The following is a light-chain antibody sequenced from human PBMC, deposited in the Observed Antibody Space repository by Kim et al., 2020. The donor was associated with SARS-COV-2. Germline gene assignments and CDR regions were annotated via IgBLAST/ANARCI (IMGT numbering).Light chain of an antibody. CDR2: AAS. CDR1: QGINNW. J-gene: IGKJ5*01. V-gene: IGKV1-12*01. Sequence: DIQMTQSPSSVSASVGDGVTITCRASQGINNWLAWYQQKPGKAPKLLISAASNLESGVPSRFSGSGSGTDFTLTISVLQPEDFATYYCQQANSFPIPFGQGTRLEIK. CDR3: QQANSFPIP.